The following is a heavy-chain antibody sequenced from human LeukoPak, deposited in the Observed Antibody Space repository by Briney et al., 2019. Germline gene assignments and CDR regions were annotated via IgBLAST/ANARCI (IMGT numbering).Heavy chain of an antibody. CDR2: IYYSGST. CDR3: ARLAMVTTSEDY. D-gene: IGHD5-18*01. CDR1: GYSISSSNW. J-gene: IGHJ4*02. V-gene: IGHV4-28*01. Sequence: SETLSLTCAVSGYSISSSNWWGWIRQPPGKGLEWIGYIYYSGSTYYNPSLKSRVTMSVDTSKNQFSLKLSSVTAADTAVYYCARLAMVTTSEDYWGQGTLVTVSS.